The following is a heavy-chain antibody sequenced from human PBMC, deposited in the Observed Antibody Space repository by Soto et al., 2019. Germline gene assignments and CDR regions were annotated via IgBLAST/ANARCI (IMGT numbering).Heavy chain of an antibody. CDR3: AGGGYFFYSRRQLRHYCLDV. D-gene: IGHD2-21*01. V-gene: IGHV1-18*01. CDR1: GYTFIRYG. Sequence: ASVKVSCKASGYTFIRYGITWVRQAPGQGLEWMGWISPYNDYTIYAQKLQGRVTMTTDTSTRTVYLDLRSLKSDDTAVYYCAGGGYFFYSRRQLRHYCLDVWGQGTSVTVSS. J-gene: IGHJ6*02. CDR2: ISPYNDYT.